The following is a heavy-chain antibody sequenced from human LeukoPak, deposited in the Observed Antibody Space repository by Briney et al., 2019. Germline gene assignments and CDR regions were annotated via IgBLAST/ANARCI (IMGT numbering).Heavy chain of an antibody. CDR3: ARGQWLAQLRVFDY. CDR2: IYYSGST. D-gene: IGHD6-19*01. V-gene: IGHV4-31*03. J-gene: IGHJ4*02. CDR1: GGSISSGGYY. Sequence: SETLSLTCTVSGGSISSGGYYWSWIRQHPGTGLEWIGYIYYSGSTYYNPSLKSRVTISVDTSKNQFSLKLSSVTAADTAVYYCARGQWLAQLRVFDYWGQGTLVTVSS.